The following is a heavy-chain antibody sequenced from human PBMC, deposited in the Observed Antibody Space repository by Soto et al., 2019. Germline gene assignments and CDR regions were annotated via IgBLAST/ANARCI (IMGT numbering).Heavy chain of an antibody. V-gene: IGHV3-11*01. CDR1: RFTFSDYH. J-gene: IGHJ5*02. CDR2: ISSSGSTI. CDR3: SRGRYSIVPLDR. D-gene: IGHD2-21*01. Sequence: SLRLSRAASRFTFSDYHMNWIRQAQGEGLEWVSYISSSGSTIYYADSVKGRFTISRDNAKNSLYLQMNSLRAEDTAVYYCSRGRYSIVPLDRWGQGTLVTVSS.